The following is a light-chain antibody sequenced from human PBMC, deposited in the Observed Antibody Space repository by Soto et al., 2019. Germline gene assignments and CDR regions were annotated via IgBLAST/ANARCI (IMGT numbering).Light chain of an antibody. CDR1: QGIRNL. Sequence: DIQMTQSPSSLSASVGDRVTITCRASQGIRNLLVWYQQKPEKAPKSLIYGTSNLESGVPSRFSGSGSGTDYTLTISSLQHEDFETYYCQQYDSYQITLGQGTRLEIK. CDR3: QQYDSYQIT. J-gene: IGKJ5*01. CDR2: GTS. V-gene: IGKV1D-16*01.